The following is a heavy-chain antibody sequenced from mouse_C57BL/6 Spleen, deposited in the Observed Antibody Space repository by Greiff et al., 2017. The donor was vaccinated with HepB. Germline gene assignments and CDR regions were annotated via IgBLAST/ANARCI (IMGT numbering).Heavy chain of an antibody. CDR3: ARKGDYSDWYFDV. J-gene: IGHJ1*03. CDR1: GFSLTSYG. V-gene: IGHV2-2*01. CDR2: IWSGGST. Sequence: QVQLKQSGPGLVQPSQSLSITCTVPGFSLTSYGVHWVRQSPGKGLEWLGVIWSGGSTDYNAAFISRLSISKDNSKRQVFFKRNSLQDDDTAIYYCARKGDYSDWYFDVWGTGTTVTVSS. D-gene: IGHD2-12*01.